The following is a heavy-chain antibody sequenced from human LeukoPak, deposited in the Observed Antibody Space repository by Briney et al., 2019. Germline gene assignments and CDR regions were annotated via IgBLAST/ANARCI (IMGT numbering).Heavy chain of an antibody. Sequence: ASVKVSCKASGYTFTGYYMHWVRQAPGQGLEWMGWINPNSGGTNYAQKLQGRVTMTTDTSTSTAYMELRSLRSDDTAVYYCASTLYYDILTGEGSFDPWGQGTLVTVSS. V-gene: IGHV1-2*02. CDR2: INPNSGGT. CDR3: ASTLYYDILTGEGSFDP. D-gene: IGHD3-9*01. CDR1: GYTFTGYY. J-gene: IGHJ5*02.